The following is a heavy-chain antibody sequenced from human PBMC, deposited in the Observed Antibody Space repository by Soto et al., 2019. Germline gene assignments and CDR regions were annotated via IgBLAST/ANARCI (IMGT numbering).Heavy chain of an antibody. CDR3: ARDGDQDDDGSGYYGNQFDP. CDR1: VFTSSGYG. Sequence: LRVACASSVFTSSGYGMSCVREARLKGLDWLPYISNSGSTIYYEESVKSRFTISKDNSKNSLYLQMNILRAEEMTVYYCARDGDQDDDGSGYYGNQFDPWGQGSLVTIAS. CDR2: ISNSGSTI. D-gene: IGHD3-22*01. V-gene: IGHV3-48*03. J-gene: IGHJ5*02.